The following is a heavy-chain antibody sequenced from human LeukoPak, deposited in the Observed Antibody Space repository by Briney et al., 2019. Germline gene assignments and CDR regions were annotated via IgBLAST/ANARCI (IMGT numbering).Heavy chain of an antibody. CDR3: AKDLTVTSTCYFDS. D-gene: IGHD4-11*01. V-gene: IGHV3-21*01. CDR1: GFTFSSYS. Sequence: GGSLRLYCAASGFTFSSYSMNWVRQAPGKGLQWVSSITSSSTYIYYVDSVRGRFTISRDNAKNSLYLQMNSLRAEDTAVYYCAKDLTVTSTCYFDSWGQGTLVTVPS. CDR2: ITSSSTYI. J-gene: IGHJ4*02.